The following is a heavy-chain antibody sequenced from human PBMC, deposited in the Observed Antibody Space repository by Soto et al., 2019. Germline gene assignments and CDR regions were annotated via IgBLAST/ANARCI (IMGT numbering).Heavy chain of an antibody. CDR1: GYSFSAYS. J-gene: IGHJ6*04. Sequence: QVVLVQSGGEVKKPGASVKVSCKASGYSFSAYSITWVRQAPGQGLEWMGRISGYNGNTNYARTLRGRLTLTTDTRTSTGYMELRSLTSDDTAVYYCSRDDLCGGAPACRDMDVSGKGTTVTVSS. CDR3: SRDDLCGGAPACRDMDV. CDR2: ISGYNGNT. V-gene: IGHV1-18*04. D-gene: IGHD2-21*01.